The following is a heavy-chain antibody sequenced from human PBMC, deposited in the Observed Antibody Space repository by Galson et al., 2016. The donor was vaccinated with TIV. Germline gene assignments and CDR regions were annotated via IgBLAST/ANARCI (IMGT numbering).Heavy chain of an antibody. CDR1: GFTLSSHA. Sequence: SLRLSCAATGFTLSSHAMHWVRQAPGKGLEWTAIISHDEHLKYYGASVKGRFTVSRDLSLHTLYLQIDSLRHEDTARYFCVRGGARGYYYSGFDVWGQGTTVTVSS. CDR2: ISHDEHLK. D-gene: IGHD3-16*01. V-gene: IGHV3-30*04. CDR3: VRGGARGYYYSGFDV. J-gene: IGHJ6*02.